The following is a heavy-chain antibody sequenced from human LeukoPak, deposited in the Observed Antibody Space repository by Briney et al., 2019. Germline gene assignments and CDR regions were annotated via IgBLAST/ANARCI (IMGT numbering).Heavy chain of an antibody. J-gene: IGHJ4*02. CDR1: ARSIGSGGDC. D-gene: IGHD3-22*01. V-gene: IGHV4-31*02. CDR3: ARLHRREIVASWGFDH. Sequence: LSPTRTLAARSIGSGGDCCSWIREQAGNGLEWIGYIDYSGSTYYNASLKSRVTISVDTAKNQFSLKLSSVTAEDTAVYYCARLHRREIVASWGFDHWGQGTLVTVSS. CDR2: IDYSGST.